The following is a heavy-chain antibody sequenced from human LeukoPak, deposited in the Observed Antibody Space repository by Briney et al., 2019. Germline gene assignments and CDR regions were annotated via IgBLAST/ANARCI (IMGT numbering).Heavy chain of an antibody. CDR2: IKQDGSEK. D-gene: IGHD6-19*01. Sequence: GGSLRLSCAASGFTFSSYWMSWVRQAPGKGLEWVANIKQDGSEKYYVDSVKGRFTISRDNAKNSLYLQMNSLRAEDTAVYYFARQSSGWYTYFDYWGQGTLVTVSS. V-gene: IGHV3-7*01. CDR3: ARQSSGWYTYFDY. J-gene: IGHJ4*02. CDR1: GFTFSSYW.